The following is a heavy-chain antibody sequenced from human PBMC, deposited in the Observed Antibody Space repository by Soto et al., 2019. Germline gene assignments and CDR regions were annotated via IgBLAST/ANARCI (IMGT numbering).Heavy chain of an antibody. CDR3: ASSITMVRGVMRYYGMDV. CDR2: IYPNSGGT. J-gene: IGHJ6*02. V-gene: IGHV1-2*04. D-gene: IGHD3-10*01. CDR1: GYTFTGYY. Sequence: ASVKVSCKSSGYTFTGYYMHWVRQAPGQELEWMGWIYPNSGGTNYAQKFQGWVTMTRDMSISTTYMELSRLRSDNTAVYYCASSITMVRGVMRYYGMDVWGQGTTVTVSS.